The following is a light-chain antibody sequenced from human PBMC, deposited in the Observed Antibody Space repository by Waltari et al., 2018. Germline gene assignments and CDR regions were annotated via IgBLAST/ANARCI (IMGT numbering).Light chain of an antibody. V-gene: IGKV3-15*01. CDR1: QSFDRH. J-gene: IGKJ4*01. Sequence: EIVMTQSPATLSVSPGERATLSCRASQSFDRHVTWYKQEPGQAPRLLIYFASTRATDIPARFSGSGSGTEFTLTISSLQSEDSGVYYCQHYENWPHTFGGGTKVEIK. CDR3: QHYENWPHT. CDR2: FAS.